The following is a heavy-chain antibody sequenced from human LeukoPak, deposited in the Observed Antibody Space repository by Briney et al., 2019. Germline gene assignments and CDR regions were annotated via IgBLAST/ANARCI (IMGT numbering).Heavy chain of an antibody. CDR3: ARDLVVPAAILGMSYYYYGMDV. CDR2: ISSSGSTI. J-gene: IGHJ6*02. Sequence: TGGSLRLSCAASGSTFSDYYMSWIRQAPGKGLEWVSYISSSGSTIYYADSVKGRFTISRDNAKNSLYLQMNSLRAEDTAVYYCARDLVVPAAILGMSYYYYGMDVWGQGTTVTVSS. CDR1: GSTFSDYY. V-gene: IGHV3-11*01. D-gene: IGHD2-2*02.